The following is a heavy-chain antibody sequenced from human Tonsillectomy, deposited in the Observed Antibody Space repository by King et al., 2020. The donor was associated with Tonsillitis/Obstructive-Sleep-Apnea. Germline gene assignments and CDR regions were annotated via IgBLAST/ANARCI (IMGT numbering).Heavy chain of an antibody. CDR2: ISSSGRST. CDR1: GFTFSSYA. D-gene: IGHD5-12*01. CDR3: VKDLVQGGYDLVYFDY. Sequence: VQLVESGGGLVQPGGSLRLSCSASGFTFSSYAMHWVRQAPGKGLEYVSAISSSGRSTYYADSVNGRFTISRDNSENTLNLQMNSLTTEDTAVYYCVKDLVQGGYDLVYFDYWGQGTLVTVSS. V-gene: IGHV3-64D*06. J-gene: IGHJ4*02.